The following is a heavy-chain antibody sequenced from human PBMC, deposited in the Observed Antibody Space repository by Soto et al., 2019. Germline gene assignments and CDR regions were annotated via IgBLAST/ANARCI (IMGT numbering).Heavy chain of an antibody. CDR1: GFTSSSCA. CDR2: ISASGGST. J-gene: IGHJ4*02. Sequence: EVQLLDSGGGLVQPGGSLRLSCVASGFTSSSCAMRWVRQAPGKGLEWVSGISASGGSTYYADSVKGRFTIFRDNSKNTRYLQMNCLRAEDTAVYYCASPGLGTGRYFFHDWGQGTQVTVSS. D-gene: IGHD2-8*02. V-gene: IGHV3-23*01. CDR3: ASPGLGTGRYFFHD.